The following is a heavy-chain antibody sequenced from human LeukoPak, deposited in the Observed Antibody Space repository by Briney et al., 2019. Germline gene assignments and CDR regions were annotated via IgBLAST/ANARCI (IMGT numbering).Heavy chain of an antibody. CDR2: ISGYNANT. CDR3: ARAVGYKGFLDY. J-gene: IGHJ4*02. D-gene: IGHD5-24*01. V-gene: IGHV1-18*01. CDR1: GYSLSNYG. Sequence: ASVKVSCKASGYSLSNYGITWVRQAPGQGLEWMGWISGYNANTNYGQKVQGRVTMTTDTSTSTAYMELKSLRSDDPAVYYCARAVGYKGFLDYWGQGTLVTVSS.